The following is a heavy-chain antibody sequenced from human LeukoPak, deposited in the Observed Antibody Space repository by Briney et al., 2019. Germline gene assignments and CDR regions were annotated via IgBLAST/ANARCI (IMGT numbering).Heavy chain of an antibody. CDR1: GGSISSYY. J-gene: IGHJ4*02. D-gene: IGHD3-16*01. V-gene: IGHV4-59*01. Sequence: KPSETLSLTCTVSGGSISSYYWSWIRLPPGKGLGWIAFIYFTGRTQYNPSLKSRVTMSEDTSKNQFSLRLSSVTPADTAVYYCARGGYVSDFDSWGQGTLVTVSS. CDR2: IYFTGRT. CDR3: ARGGYVSDFDS.